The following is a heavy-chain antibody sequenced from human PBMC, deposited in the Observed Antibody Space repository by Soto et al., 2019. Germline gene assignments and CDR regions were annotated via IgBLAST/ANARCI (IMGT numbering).Heavy chain of an antibody. J-gene: IGHJ6*02. CDR3: AREDIVVDYYGMDV. D-gene: IGHD2-2*01. V-gene: IGHV1-18*01. Sequence: GASVKVSCKASGYTFTSYGISWVRQAPGQGLEWMGWISAYNGNTNYAQKLQGRVTMTTDTSTSTAYMELRSLRSDDTAVYYCAREDIVVDYYGMDVWGQGTMVTVSS. CDR1: GYTFTSYG. CDR2: ISAYNGNT.